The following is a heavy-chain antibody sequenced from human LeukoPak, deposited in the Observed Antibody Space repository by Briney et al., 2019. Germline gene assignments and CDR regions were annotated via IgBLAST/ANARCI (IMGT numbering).Heavy chain of an antibody. D-gene: IGHD6-13*01. J-gene: IGHJ4*02. CDR3: AREVAAAGLFDY. V-gene: IGHV4-59*12. Sequence: SETLSLTCTVSGGSISSYYWSWIRQPPGKGLEWIGYIYYSGSTNYNPSLKSRVTISVDTSKNQFSLKLSSVTAADTAVYYCAREVAAAGLFDYWGQGTLVTVSS. CDR1: GGSISSYY. CDR2: IYYSGST.